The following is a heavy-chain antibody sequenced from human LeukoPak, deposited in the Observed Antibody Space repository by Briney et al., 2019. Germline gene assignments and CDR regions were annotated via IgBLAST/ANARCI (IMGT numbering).Heavy chain of an antibody. V-gene: IGHV3-30-3*01. CDR1: GFTFSSYA. D-gene: IGHD1-1*01. J-gene: IGHJ2*01. CDR3: AAARYGWYFDL. CDR2: ISYDGSNK. Sequence: PGGSLRLSCAASGFTFSSYAMHWDRQAPGKGLEWVAVISYDGSNKYYADSVKGRFTISRDNSKNTLYLQMNSLRAEDTAVYYCAAARYGWYFDLWGRGTLVTVSS.